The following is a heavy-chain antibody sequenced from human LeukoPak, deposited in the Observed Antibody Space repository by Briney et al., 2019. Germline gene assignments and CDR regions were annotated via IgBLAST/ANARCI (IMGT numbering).Heavy chain of an antibody. CDR3: ARVGAVPGIDP. J-gene: IGHJ5*02. V-gene: IGHV4-38-2*01. CDR1: GFPISSGFS. CDR2: ISYSANT. Sequence: SETLSLTCDVFGFPISSGFSWAWIRPSPGKGLEWIASISYSANTYYKPSLESRLFISADTSKNQFSVRLTSVTAADSAVYYCARVGAVPGIDPWGQGILVTVSS. D-gene: IGHD3-16*01.